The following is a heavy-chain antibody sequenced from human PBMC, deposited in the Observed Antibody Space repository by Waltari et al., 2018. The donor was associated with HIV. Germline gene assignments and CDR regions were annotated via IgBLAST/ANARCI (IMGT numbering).Heavy chain of an antibody. V-gene: IGHV4-59*01. D-gene: IGHD3-10*01. J-gene: IGHJ4*02. CDR3: ARYGSGHRHLGY. CDR2: IYSSGRA. CDR1: GDSMPSYY. Sequence: QVQLQESGPGLLKPSETLSLPCSVSGDSMPSYYWAWIRQPPGKGLEWIGYIYSSGRASYSPSIQSRLTISVDTAKNQFARKLTSVTAADTAVYYCARYGSGHRHLGYWGQGALVIVSS.